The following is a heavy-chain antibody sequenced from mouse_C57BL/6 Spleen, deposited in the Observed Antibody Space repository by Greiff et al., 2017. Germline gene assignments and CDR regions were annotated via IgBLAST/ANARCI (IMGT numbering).Heavy chain of an antibody. CDR1: GYTFTSYW. Sequence: QVQLKQPGAELVMPGASVKLSCKASGYTFTSYWMHWVKQRPGQGLEWIGEIDPSDSYTNYNQKFKGKSTLTVDKSSSTAYMQLSSLTSEGSAVYYCARYYGSRGYFDVWGTGTTVTVSS. J-gene: IGHJ1*03. V-gene: IGHV1-69*01. CDR2: IDPSDSYT. D-gene: IGHD1-1*01. CDR3: ARYYGSRGYFDV.